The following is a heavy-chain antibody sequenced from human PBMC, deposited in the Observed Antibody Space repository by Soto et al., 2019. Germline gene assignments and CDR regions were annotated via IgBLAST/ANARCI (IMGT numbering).Heavy chain of an antibody. V-gene: IGHV3-23*01. CDR2: ILVDGRT. Sequence: PGWSLRLSCASSVFICISYDMSWVRQAPGKGLEWVSTILVDGRTFYVDSVKGRFTISRDSSQNTVYLQMNSLTAGDTALYYCAKATATGGGAFDICGQGTMVNVS. CDR1: VFICISYD. J-gene: IGHJ3*02. D-gene: IGHD2-8*02. CDR3: AKATATGGGAFDI.